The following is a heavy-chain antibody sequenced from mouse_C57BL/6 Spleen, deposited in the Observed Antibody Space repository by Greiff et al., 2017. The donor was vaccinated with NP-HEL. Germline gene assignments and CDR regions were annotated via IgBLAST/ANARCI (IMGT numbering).Heavy chain of an antibody. D-gene: IGHD1-1*01. CDR2: IYPGSGST. Sequence: QVHVKQPGAELVKPGASVKMSCKASGYTFTSYWITWVKQRPGQGLEWIGDIYPGSGSTNYNEKFKSKATLTVDTSSSTAYMQLSSLTSEDSAVYYCARGPTTVVEGDAMDYWGQGTSVTVSS. CDR3: ARGPTTVVEGDAMDY. CDR1: GYTFTSYW. V-gene: IGHV1-55*01. J-gene: IGHJ4*01.